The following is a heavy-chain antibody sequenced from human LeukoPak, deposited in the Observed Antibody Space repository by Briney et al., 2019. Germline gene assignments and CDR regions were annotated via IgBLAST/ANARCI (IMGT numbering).Heavy chain of an antibody. CDR1: GYTFTSYA. V-gene: IGHV1-2*02. D-gene: IGHD2-8*01. Sequence: ASVKVSCKASGYTFTSYAMNWVRQAPGQGLEWMGWINPNSGGTNYAQKFQGRVTMTRDTSISTAYMELSRLRSDDTAVYYCARYSNGGYFFDYWGQGTLVTVSS. J-gene: IGHJ4*02. CDR2: INPNSGGT. CDR3: ARYSNGGYFFDY.